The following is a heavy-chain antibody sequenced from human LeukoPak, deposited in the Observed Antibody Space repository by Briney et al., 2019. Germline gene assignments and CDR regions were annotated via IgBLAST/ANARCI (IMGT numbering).Heavy chain of an antibody. J-gene: IGHJ4*02. CDR2: ISTSSTYI. CDR1: EFTLRSYS. D-gene: IGHD1-26*01. V-gene: IGHV3-21*01. CDR3: ARDASGSSIGLIDF. Sequence: PGGSLRLSCAASEFTLRSYSIHWVRQAPGKGLEWVSYISTSSTYIYYADLVRGRFSISRDNAKNSLYLHMNSLKADDTAVYYCARDASGSSIGLIDFWGRGTLVTVSS.